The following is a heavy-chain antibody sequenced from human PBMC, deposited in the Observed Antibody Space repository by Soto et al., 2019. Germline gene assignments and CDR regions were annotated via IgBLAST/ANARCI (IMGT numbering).Heavy chain of an antibody. Sequence: PRASVKVSCKASGGTFSCYAISWVRQAPGQGLKWMGGIIPIFGTANYAQKFQGRVTITADESTSTAYMELSSLRSEDTAVYYCARGSRSYGMDVWGQGTTVTVSS. CDR3: ARGSRSYGMDV. CDR2: IIPIFGTA. V-gene: IGHV1-69*13. CDR1: GGTFSCYA. J-gene: IGHJ6*02. D-gene: IGHD3-10*01.